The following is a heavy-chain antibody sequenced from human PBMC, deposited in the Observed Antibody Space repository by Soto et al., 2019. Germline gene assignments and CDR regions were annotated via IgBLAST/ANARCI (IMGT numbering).Heavy chain of an antibody. J-gene: IGHJ6*02. Sequence: GGSLRLSCAASGFPFSIYGMHWVRQSPGKGLEWVAFISYDGSNKYYADSVKGRFTISRDNSKNTLYLQMNSLRAEATAVYYCGKDRGGYYPHYFDYGMDVWRQGNRVTVSS. CDR2: ISYDGSNK. CDR1: GFPFSIYG. V-gene: IGHV3-30*18. CDR3: GKDRGGYYPHYFDYGMDV. D-gene: IGHD3-3*01.